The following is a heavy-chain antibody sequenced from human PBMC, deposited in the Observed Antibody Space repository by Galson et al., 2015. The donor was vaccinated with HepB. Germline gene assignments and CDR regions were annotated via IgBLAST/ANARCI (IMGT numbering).Heavy chain of an antibody. CDR3: ASDCDGSGSFYNMLGY. J-gene: IGHJ4*02. V-gene: IGHV3-48*02. D-gene: IGHD3-10*01. Sequence: SLRLSCAASGFTFSSYTMNWVRQAPGKGLEWLSYISTDSSTIYYADSVKGRLSISRDNSKDTVYLQMNSLRDEDTAVYYCASDCDGSGSFYNMLGYWGQGTMVTVSS. CDR2: ISTDSSTI. CDR1: GFTFSSYT.